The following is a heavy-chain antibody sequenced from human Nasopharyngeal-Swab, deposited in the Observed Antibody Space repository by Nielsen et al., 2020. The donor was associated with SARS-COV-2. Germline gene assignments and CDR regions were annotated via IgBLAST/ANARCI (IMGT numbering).Heavy chain of an antibody. CDR3: VQGTTAPDV. J-gene: IGHJ4*02. CDR2: ISRSGNSV. CDR1: GFTFSAYG. V-gene: IGHV3-23*01. Sequence: GGSLRLSCAASGFTFSAYGMTWVRQAAGKGLEWVSGISRSGNSVDYAGSVKGRFTTSRDNSKNTVYLQMARLRVEDTALYYCVQGTTAPDVWGQGTLVTVSS. D-gene: IGHD1-7*01.